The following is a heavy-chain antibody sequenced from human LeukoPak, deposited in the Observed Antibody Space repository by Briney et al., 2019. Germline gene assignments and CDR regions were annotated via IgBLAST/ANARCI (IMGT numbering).Heavy chain of an antibody. CDR2: ISWDGDTT. CDR3: AKDVGGYGGFDY. Sequence: GGSLRLSCAASGFTFGDYTMHWVRQAPGKGLGWVSLISWDGDTTYYADSVKGRFTISRDNSKSSLYLQMNSLRTEDTAFYYCAKDVGGYGGFDYWGQGTLVTVSS. V-gene: IGHV3-43*01. D-gene: IGHD6-25*01. J-gene: IGHJ4*02. CDR1: GFTFGDYT.